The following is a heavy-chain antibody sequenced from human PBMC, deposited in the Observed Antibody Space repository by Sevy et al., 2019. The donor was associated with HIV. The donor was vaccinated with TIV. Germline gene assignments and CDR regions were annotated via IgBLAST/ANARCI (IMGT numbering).Heavy chain of an antibody. V-gene: IGHV3-30*03. D-gene: IGHD2-15*01. Sequence: GGSLRLSCAASGFTFSSYGMHWVRQAPGKGLEWVAIIYYYGNDKYYADSVKGRFTISRDNAKNTLYLEMNSLRPEDTAVYYCARESGYTINCEPVDSWGQGTLVTVSS. CDR2: IYYYGNDK. CDR1: GFTFSSYG. CDR3: ARESGYTINCEPVDS. J-gene: IGHJ4*02.